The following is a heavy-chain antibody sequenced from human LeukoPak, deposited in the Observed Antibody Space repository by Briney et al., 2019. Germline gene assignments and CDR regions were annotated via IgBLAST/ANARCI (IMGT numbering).Heavy chain of an antibody. J-gene: IGHJ4*02. V-gene: IGHV3-15*01. D-gene: IGHD4-11*01. Sequence: PGGSLRLSCEGSGFNFNDAWMSWIRQAPGKGLKWVGRVRTTAEGETTDYAAPVRGRFIISRDDSKSMVYLQMNRLETEDTAIYYCTAGLGKTDDDSWGQGTLVTVSS. CDR3: TAGLGKTDDDS. CDR2: VRTTAEGETT. CDR1: GFNFNDAW.